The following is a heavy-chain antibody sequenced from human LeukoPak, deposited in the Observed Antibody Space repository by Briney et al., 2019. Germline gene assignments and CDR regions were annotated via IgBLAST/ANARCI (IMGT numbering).Heavy chain of an antibody. CDR3: ARELRCSGGSCYAEHFQY. V-gene: IGHV1-2*02. Sequence: ASVKVSCKASGYTFTGYYMHWVRQAPGQGLEWMGWINPNSGGTNYAQKFQGRVTMTRDTSISTAYMELSRLRSDDTAVYYCARELRCSGGSCYAEHFQYWGQGTLVTVSS. D-gene: IGHD2-15*01. J-gene: IGHJ1*01. CDR2: INPNSGGT. CDR1: GYTFTGYY.